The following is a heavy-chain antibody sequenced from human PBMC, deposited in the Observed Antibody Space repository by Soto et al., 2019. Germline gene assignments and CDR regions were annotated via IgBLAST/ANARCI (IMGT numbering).Heavy chain of an antibody. CDR1: GYTFTSYG. J-gene: IGHJ4*02. CDR3: ARGLYDILTGYLGDFDY. D-gene: IGHD3-9*01. Sequence: ASVKVSCKASGYTFTSYGISWVRQAPGQGREWMGWISAYNGNTNYAQKLQGGVTITRDTSTSTAYMELRSLSSDDTAVYYCARGLYDILTGYLGDFDYWGQGTLVTVSS. V-gene: IGHV1-18*01. CDR2: ISAYNGNT.